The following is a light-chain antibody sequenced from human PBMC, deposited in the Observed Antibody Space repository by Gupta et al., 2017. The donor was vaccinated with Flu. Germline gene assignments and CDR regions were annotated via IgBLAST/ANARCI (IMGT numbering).Light chain of an antibody. CDR3: GSDADSNTIGV. CDR2: EGN. J-gene: IGLJ3*02. Sequence: SALTQPASVSASPGPSIPISCTGTSSDVGNTDIVSWYQQHPGKAPKCRSYEGNKRPSVVAERFSGSKSGNTASLTISGLQAEEEADYYCGSDADSNTIGVFGGGTRLTVL. CDR1: SSDVGNTDI. V-gene: IGLV2-23*01.